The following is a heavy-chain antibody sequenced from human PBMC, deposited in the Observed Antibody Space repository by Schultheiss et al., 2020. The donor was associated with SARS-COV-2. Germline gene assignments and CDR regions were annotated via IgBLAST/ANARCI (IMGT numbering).Heavy chain of an antibody. CDR3: ARAIKIFYCSGGSCYSDWFDP. Sequence: SETLSLTCAVYGGPFTFYLCNWIRQPPGKGLDWIGEISHSGSTYYNPSLKSRVTISVDTSKNQFSLKLSSVTAADTAVYYCARAIKIFYCSGGSCYSDWFDPWGQGTLVTVSS. CDR1: GGPFTFYL. D-gene: IGHD2-15*01. V-gene: IGHV4-34*01. CDR2: ISHSGST. J-gene: IGHJ5*02.